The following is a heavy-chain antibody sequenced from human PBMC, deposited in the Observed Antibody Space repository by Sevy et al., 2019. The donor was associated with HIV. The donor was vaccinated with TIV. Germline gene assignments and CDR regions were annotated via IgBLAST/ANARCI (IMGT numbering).Heavy chain of an antibody. Sequence: GGSLRLSCTVSGFIFSRYSMNWVRQAPGKGLEWISYTSGNSGAIYYPDSVMGRFTVSRDNANNALFLQMSSLKDDDTAVYYCARGPDCGGDCDVGFYYPLDVWGQGTTVTISS. V-gene: IGHV3-48*02. CDR2: TSGNSGAI. CDR1: GFIFSRYS. D-gene: IGHD2-21*02. J-gene: IGHJ6*02. CDR3: ARGPDCGGDCDVGFYYPLDV.